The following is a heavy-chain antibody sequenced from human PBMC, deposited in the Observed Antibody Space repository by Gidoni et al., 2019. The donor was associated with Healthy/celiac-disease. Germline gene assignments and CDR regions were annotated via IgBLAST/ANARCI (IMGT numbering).Heavy chain of an antibody. CDR3: ARHSGIAVADFFDY. D-gene: IGHD6-19*01. J-gene: IGHJ4*02. CDR2: IYYSGST. Sequence: QLQLQESGPGLVKPSETLSLTCTVAGCSIRSSSYYWGWSRQPPWKGLGWIRSIYYSGSTYYNPSLKSRVTISVDTSKNQFSLKLSSVTAADTAVYYCARHSGIAVADFFDYWGQGTLVTVSS. CDR1: GCSIRSSSYY. V-gene: IGHV4-39*01.